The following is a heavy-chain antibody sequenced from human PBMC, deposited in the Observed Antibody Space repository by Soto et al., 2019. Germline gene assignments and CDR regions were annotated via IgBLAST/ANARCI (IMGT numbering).Heavy chain of an antibody. J-gene: IGHJ3*02. D-gene: IGHD3-22*01. CDR2: IYPGDSDT. V-gene: IGHV5-51*01. CDR3: ARRQGEYYYDSSGYYYAFDI. Sequence: PGESLKISCKGSGYSFTSYWIGWVRQMPGKVLEWMGIIYPGDSDTRYSPSFQGQVTISADKSISTAYLQWSSLKASDTAMYYCARRQGEYYYDSSGYYYAFDIWGQGXMVTV. CDR1: GYSFTSYW.